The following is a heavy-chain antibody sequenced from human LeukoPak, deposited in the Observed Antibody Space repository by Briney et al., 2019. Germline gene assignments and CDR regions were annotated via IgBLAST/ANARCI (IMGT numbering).Heavy chain of an antibody. CDR3: ARVGDTMIVVVSTGWFDP. V-gene: IGHV4-39*07. CDR1: GGSISSSSYY. Sequence: SETLSLTCTVSGGSISSSSYYWGWIRQPPGKGLEWIGSIYYSGSTYYNPSLKSRVTISVDTSKNQFSLKLSSVTAADTAVYYCARVGDTMIVVVSTGWFDPWGQGTLVTVSS. CDR2: IYYSGST. D-gene: IGHD3-22*01. J-gene: IGHJ5*02.